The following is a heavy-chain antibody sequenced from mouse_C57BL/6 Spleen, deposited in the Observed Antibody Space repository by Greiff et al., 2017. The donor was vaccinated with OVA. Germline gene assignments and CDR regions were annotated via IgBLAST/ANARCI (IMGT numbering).Heavy chain of an antibody. CDR3: ARSLSGAWFAY. CDR2: IDPSDSYT. CDR1: GYTFTSYW. Sequence: QVQLQQPGAELVMPGASVKLSCKASGYTFTSYWMHWVKQRPGQGLEWIGEIDPSDSYTHYHQKFQGKSTLTVDKSSNTAYMQLSSLTSEDYAVYYCARSLSGAWFAYWGQGTLVTVSA. V-gene: IGHV1-69*01. J-gene: IGHJ3*01.